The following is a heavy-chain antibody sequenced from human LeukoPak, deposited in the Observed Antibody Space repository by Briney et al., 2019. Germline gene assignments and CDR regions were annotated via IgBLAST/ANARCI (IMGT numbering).Heavy chain of an antibody. J-gene: IGHJ4*02. Sequence: GGSLRLSCAASGFTFSSYAMHWVRQAPGKGLEWVAVISYDGSNKYYADSVKGRFTISRDNSKNTLYLQMNSLRAEDTAVYYCARDMGVVVAATGPLDYWGQGTLVTVSS. CDR3: ARDMGVVVAATGPLDY. CDR1: GFTFSSYA. D-gene: IGHD2-15*01. V-gene: IGHV3-30*04. CDR2: ISYDGSNK.